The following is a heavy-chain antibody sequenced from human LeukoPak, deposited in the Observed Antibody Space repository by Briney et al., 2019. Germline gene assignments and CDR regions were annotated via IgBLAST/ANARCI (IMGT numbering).Heavy chain of an antibody. CDR3: ARVPPFYDSSGYYPQPLDY. Sequence: ASVKVSCKASGGTFSNYGISWVRQAPGQGLEWMGRIPPILDIANYAQRFQGRVTITADKSTTTAYMELNSLRSEDTAVYYCARVPPFYDSSGYYPQPLDYWGQGTLVTVSS. J-gene: IGHJ4*02. D-gene: IGHD3-22*01. CDR2: IPPILDIA. V-gene: IGHV1-69*04. CDR1: GGTFSNYG.